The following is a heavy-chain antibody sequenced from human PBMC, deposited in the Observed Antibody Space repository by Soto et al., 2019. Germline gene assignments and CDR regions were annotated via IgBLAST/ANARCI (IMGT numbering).Heavy chain of an antibody. D-gene: IGHD6-13*01. CDR1: GFTVSSND. V-gene: IGHV3-66*01. Sequence: GGSLRLSCAASGFTVSSNDMSWVRQAPGKGLEWVSVIYSGGSTYYADSVKGRFTISRDNSKNTLYLQMNSLRAEDTAVYYCARFPADSSCCFEGFEHWGQGTLVTVSS. CDR2: IYSGGST. CDR3: ARFPADSSCCFEGFEH. J-gene: IGHJ1*01.